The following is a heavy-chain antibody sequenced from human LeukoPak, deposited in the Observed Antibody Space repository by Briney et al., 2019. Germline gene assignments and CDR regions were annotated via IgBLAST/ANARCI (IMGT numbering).Heavy chain of an antibody. J-gene: IGHJ4*02. Sequence: ASVKVSCKASGYTFTSYYMHWVRQAPGQGLEWMGWISAYNGNTNYAQKLQGRVTMTTDTSTSTAYMELRSLRSDDTAVYYCARTTGGFWSGYYTGFDYWGQGTLVTVSS. V-gene: IGHV1-18*04. CDR2: ISAYNGNT. CDR3: ARTTGGFWSGYYTGFDY. D-gene: IGHD3-3*01. CDR1: GYTFTSYY.